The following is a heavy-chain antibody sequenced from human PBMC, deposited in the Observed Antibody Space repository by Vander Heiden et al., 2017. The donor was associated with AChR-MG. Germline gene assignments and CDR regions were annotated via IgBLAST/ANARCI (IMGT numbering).Heavy chain of an antibody. CDR1: GGSFSGYY. Sequence: QVQLQQWGAGLLKPSETLSLTCAVYGGSFSGYYWSWIRQPPGKGLEWIGEINHSGSTNYNPSLKSRVTISVDTSKNQFSLKLSSVTAADTAVYYCARAYGGYRYYWGQGTLVTVSS. J-gene: IGHJ4*02. CDR2: INHSGST. CDR3: ARAYGGYRYY. D-gene: IGHD5-12*01. V-gene: IGHV4-34*01.